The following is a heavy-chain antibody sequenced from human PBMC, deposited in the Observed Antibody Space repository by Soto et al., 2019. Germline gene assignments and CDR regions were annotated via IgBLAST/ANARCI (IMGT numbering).Heavy chain of an antibody. CDR2: ISAYNGNT. Sequence: GASVKVSCKASGYTFTSYGISWVRQAPGQGLEWMGWISAYNGNTNYAQKLQGRVTMTTDTSTSTAYMELRSLRSDDTAVYYCAREKVVVVAATRFYYYYYVMDVWGQGTTVTVSS. CDR3: AREKVVVVAATRFYYYYYVMDV. J-gene: IGHJ6*02. D-gene: IGHD2-15*01. V-gene: IGHV1-18*01. CDR1: GYTFTSYG.